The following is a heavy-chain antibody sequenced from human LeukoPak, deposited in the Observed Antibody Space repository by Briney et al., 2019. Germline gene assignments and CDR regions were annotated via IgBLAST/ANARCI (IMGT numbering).Heavy chain of an antibody. CDR3: ARERRDCSGGSCYRYYYGMDV. Sequence: ASVKVSCKASGYTFTSYGISWVRQAPGQGLEWMGWISAYNGNTNYAQKLQGRVTITADESTSTAYMELSSLRSEDTAVYYCARERRDCSGGSCYRYYYGMDVWGQGTTVTVSS. D-gene: IGHD2-15*01. CDR1: GYTFTSYG. J-gene: IGHJ6*02. V-gene: IGHV1-18*01. CDR2: ISAYNGNT.